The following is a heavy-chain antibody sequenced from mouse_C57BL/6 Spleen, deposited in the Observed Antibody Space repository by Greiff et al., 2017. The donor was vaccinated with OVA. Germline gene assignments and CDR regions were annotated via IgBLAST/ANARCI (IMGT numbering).Heavy chain of an antibody. CDR2: IYPGSGST. Sequence: VQLQQPGAELVKPGASVKMSCKASGYTFTSYWITWVKQRPGQGLEWIGDIYPGSGSTNYNEKFKSKATLTVDTSSSTAYMPLNSLTSEDSAVYYCARYPRAMDYWGQGTSVTVSS. V-gene: IGHV1-55*01. CDR3: ARYPRAMDY. J-gene: IGHJ4*01. CDR1: GYTFTSYW.